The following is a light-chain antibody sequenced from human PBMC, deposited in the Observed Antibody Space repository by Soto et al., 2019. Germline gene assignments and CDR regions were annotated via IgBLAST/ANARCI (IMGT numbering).Light chain of an antibody. V-gene: IGKV1-5*03. CDR2: KAS. CDR1: ESIRSW. J-gene: IGKJ1*01. Sequence: EIHMTQSPCTLCASIGDRVPITCRARESIRSWVAWYQQTPGKAHKILINKASELEGGVPPRFSGSGSGTEFTLTISSLQPDDFATYYCQQYFRHATFGQGTKVDI. CDR3: QQYFRHAT.